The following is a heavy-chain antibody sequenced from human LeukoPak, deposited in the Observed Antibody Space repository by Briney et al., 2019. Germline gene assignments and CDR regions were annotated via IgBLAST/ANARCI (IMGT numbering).Heavy chain of an antibody. D-gene: IGHD2-2*01. V-gene: IGHV4-4*02. CDR3: ARVPEEYQLDY. CDR2: IYHSGST. J-gene: IGHJ4*02. Sequence: SGTLSLTCAVSGGSISSSNWWGWVGHPPGKGLEWIGEIYHSGSTNYNPSLKSRVTISVDKSKNQFSLKLSSVTAADTAVYYCARVPEEYQLDYWGQGTLVTVSS. CDR1: GGSISSSNW.